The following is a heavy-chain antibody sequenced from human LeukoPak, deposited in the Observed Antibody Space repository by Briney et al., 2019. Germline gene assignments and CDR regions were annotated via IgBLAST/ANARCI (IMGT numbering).Heavy chain of an antibody. CDR1: GSIFRSSG. J-gene: IGHJ4*02. CDR3: ARRGYTSGWDY. Sequence: GGSLRLSCAASGSIFRSSGMHWVRQAPGKGLEWLSYISDGSSTIYYADSVKGRFTISRDNAKSSLYLQVNSLRAEDTAVYYCARRGYTSGWDYWGQGTLVTVSS. D-gene: IGHD6-19*01. V-gene: IGHV3-48*01. CDR2: ISDGSSTI.